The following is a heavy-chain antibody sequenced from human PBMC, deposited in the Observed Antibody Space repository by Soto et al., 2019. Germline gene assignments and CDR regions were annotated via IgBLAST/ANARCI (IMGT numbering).Heavy chain of an antibody. CDR1: GGSISSTDHY. V-gene: IGHV4-39*01. CDR3: ARLVFHCLRGSCDDYNFYGLDV. CDR2: IYYAGST. J-gene: IGHJ6*02. Sequence: QLQESGPGLVKASETLSLTCTVSGGSISSTDHYWGWIRQPPGKGLEWLGSIYYAGSTFHNPSLKRRSSISVDTSRNQFSLRLSSVTASDTAVYYWARLVFHCLRGSCDDYNFYGLDVWGQGTTVTVSS. D-gene: IGHD2-15*01.